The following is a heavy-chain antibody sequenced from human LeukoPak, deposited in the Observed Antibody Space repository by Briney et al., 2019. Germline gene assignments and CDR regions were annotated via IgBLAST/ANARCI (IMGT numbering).Heavy chain of an antibody. Sequence: SETLSLTCTVSGGSISSYYWSWIRQPAGKGLEWIGRIYTSGCTNYNPSLKSRVTMSVDTSKNQFSLKPSSVTAADTAVYYCAREDSSGWYGTRWFDPWGQGTLVTVSS. V-gene: IGHV4-4*07. CDR1: GGSISSYY. D-gene: IGHD6-19*01. CDR2: IYTSGCT. CDR3: AREDSSGWYGTRWFDP. J-gene: IGHJ5*02.